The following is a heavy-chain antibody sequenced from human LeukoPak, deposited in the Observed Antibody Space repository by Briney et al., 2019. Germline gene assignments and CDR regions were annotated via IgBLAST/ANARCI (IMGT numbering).Heavy chain of an antibody. CDR2: IYYSGST. V-gene: IGHV4-59*12. J-gene: IGHJ4*02. CDR1: GGSISSYY. D-gene: IGHD5-12*01. Sequence: SETLSLACTVSGGSISSYYWSWIRQPPGKGLEWIGYIYYSGSTNYNPPLKSRVTISVDTSKNQFSLKLSSVTAADTAVYYCARGALYSGYDLASYYFDYWGQGTLVTVSS. CDR3: ARGALYSGYDLASYYFDY.